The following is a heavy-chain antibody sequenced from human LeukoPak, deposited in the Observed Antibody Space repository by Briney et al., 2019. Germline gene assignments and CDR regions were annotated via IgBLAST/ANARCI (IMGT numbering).Heavy chain of an antibody. Sequence: ASVKVSCKASGYTFTGYYMHWVRQAPGQGLEWMGWINPNSGGTNYAQKFQGRVTMTRDTSISTAYMELSRLRSDDTAVYYCARDTFTGYSNDYWGQGTLVTVSS. J-gene: IGHJ4*02. V-gene: IGHV1-2*02. CDR3: ARDTFTGYSNDY. D-gene: IGHD6-13*01. CDR1: GYTFTGYY. CDR2: INPNSGGT.